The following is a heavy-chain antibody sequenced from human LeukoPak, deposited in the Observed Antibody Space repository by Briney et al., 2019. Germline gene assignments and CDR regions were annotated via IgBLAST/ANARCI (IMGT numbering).Heavy chain of an antibody. V-gene: IGHV4-59*01. Sequence: PSETLSLTCTVSGGSISNSYWSWVRQPPGQGLEWIGYIDYTGRTMYNPSLKSRVTTSLETSKGQVSLQLSSVTAADTAVYYCTRDHWLLSSNTWYYYGMDVWGQGTTVTVSS. CDR1: GGSISNSY. D-gene: IGHD3-9*01. CDR3: TRDHWLLSSNTWYYYGMDV. J-gene: IGHJ6*02. CDR2: IDYTGRT.